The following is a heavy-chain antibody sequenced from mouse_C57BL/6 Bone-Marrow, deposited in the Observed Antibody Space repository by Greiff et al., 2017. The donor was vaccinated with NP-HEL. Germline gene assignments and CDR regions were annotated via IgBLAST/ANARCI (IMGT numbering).Heavy chain of an antibody. Sequence: EVQLQQSGAELVRPGASVKLSCTASGFNIKDYYMHWVKQRPEQGLEWIGRIYPEDGDTEYAPKFQGKATMTAATSSNTAYLQLSSLTSEDTAVYYCTTLPIYYYGSRWYFDVWGTGTTVTVSS. CDR2: IYPEDGDT. V-gene: IGHV14-1*01. CDR3: TTLPIYYYGSRWYFDV. CDR1: GFNIKDYY. J-gene: IGHJ1*03. D-gene: IGHD1-1*01.